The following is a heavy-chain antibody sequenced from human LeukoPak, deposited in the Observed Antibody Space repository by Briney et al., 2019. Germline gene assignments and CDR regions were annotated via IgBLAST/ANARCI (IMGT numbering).Heavy chain of an antibody. Sequence: PGGSLPLSYAASGFTFSDHYMDWLRQAPGKGLEWVAVISYDRSNKYYADSVKGRFTISRDNSKNTLYLQMNSLRAEDTAVYYCARASYYDILTGVPFDDAFDIWGQGTMVTVSS. V-gene: IGHV3-30*03. CDR1: GFTFSDHY. CDR3: ARASYYDILTGVPFDDAFDI. CDR2: ISYDRSNK. J-gene: IGHJ3*02. D-gene: IGHD3-9*01.